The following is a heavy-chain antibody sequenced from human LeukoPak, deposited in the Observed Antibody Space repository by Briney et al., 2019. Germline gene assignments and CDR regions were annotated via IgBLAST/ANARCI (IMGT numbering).Heavy chain of an antibody. CDR2: VNPNSSHT. Sequence: SCTVSGGTFSSYYFNWVRQAPGQGLEWMGWVNPNSSHTGYAHTFQGRVTMTRNTSISTAYMELRSLTSEETAVDSCARGAVGSYCSGGSCPYFDYWGQGTLVSVSS. V-gene: IGHV1-8*01. CDR3: ARGAVGSYCSGGSCPYFDY. CDR1: GGTFSSYY. J-gene: IGHJ4*02. D-gene: IGHD2-15*01.